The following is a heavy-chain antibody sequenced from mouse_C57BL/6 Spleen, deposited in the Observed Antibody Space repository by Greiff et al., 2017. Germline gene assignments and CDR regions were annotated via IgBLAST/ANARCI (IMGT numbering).Heavy chain of an antibody. CDR3: ARSSYGTPYYFDY. V-gene: IGHV3-1*01. Sequence: EVQLVESGPGMVKPSQSLSLTCTVTGYSITSGYDWHWIRHFPGNKLEWMGYISYSGSTNYNPSLKSRISITHDTSKNHFFLKLNSVTTEDTATYYCARSSYGTPYYFDYWGQGTTLTVSS. J-gene: IGHJ2*01. CDR2: ISYSGST. D-gene: IGHD1-1*01. CDR1: GYSITSGYD.